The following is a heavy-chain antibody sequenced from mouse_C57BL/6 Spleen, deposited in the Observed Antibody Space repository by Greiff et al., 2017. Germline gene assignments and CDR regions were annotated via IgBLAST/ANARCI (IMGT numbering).Heavy chain of an antibody. V-gene: IGHV1-50*01. CDR2: IDPSDSYT. CDR1: GYTFTSYW. Sequence: QVQLQQPGAELVKPGASVKLSCKASGYTFTSYWMQWVKQRPGQGLEWIGEIDPSDSYTNYNQKFKGKATLTVDTSSSTAYMQLSSLTSEDSAVYYCARGAQFVDYWGQGTTLTVSS. J-gene: IGHJ2*01. CDR3: ARGAQFVDY.